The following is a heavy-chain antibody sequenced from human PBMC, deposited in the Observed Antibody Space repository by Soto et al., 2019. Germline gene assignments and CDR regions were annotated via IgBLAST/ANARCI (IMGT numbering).Heavy chain of an antibody. CDR2: ISSSSSYI. V-gene: IGHV3-21*01. CDR1: GFTFSSYS. CDR3: GTPGYRDNCYGMDV. D-gene: IGHD5-18*01. Sequence: GGSLRLSCAASGFTFSSYSMNWVRQAPGKGLEWVSSISSSSSYIYYADSVKGRFTISRDNAKNSLYLQMNSLRAEDTAVYYCGTPGYRDNCYGMDVWGQGTTVTVSS. J-gene: IGHJ6*02.